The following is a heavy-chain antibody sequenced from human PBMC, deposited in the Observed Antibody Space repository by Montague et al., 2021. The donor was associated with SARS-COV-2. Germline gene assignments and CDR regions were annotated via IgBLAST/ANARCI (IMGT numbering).Heavy chain of an antibody. V-gene: IGHV4-34*01. CDR2: NNYKGIT. CDR1: GESFIAYA. J-gene: IGHJ4*02. Sequence: SETLSLTCGVYGESFIAYAWTWMRQPPGKGLEWIGENNYKGITNYTPSLKSRVTISGDISKRQFSLILKYVTAADTAVYYCAMACCSASWPYWGQGSLVIVSS. D-gene: IGHD6-19*01. CDR3: AMACCSASWPY.